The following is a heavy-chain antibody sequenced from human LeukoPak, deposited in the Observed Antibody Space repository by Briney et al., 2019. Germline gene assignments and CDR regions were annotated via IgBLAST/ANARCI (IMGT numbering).Heavy chain of an antibody. V-gene: IGHV4-34*01. Sequence: PSETLSLTCAVYGGSFSGYYWSWIRQPPGKGLEWIGEINHSGSTNYNPSLKSRVTISVDTSKNQFSLKLSSVTAADTAVYYCARGRGWLQSTPFDYWGQGTLVTVSS. CDR3: ARGRGWLQSTPFDY. CDR1: GGSFSGYY. CDR2: INHSGST. J-gene: IGHJ4*02. D-gene: IGHD5-24*01.